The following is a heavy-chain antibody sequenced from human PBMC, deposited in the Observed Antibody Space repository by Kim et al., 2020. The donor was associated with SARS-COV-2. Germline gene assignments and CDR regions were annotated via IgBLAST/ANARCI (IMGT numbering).Heavy chain of an antibody. D-gene: IGHD3-10*01. J-gene: IGHJ4*02. Sequence: GGSLRLSCAASGFTFSNYEMNWVRQAPGKGLEWVSYISSSGSSTDYADSVRGRFTISRDNAKKSLYLQMKSLRADDTALYYCTRDNHELADFDSWGQGAL. CDR1: GFTFSNYE. CDR3: TRDNHELADFDS. CDR2: ISSSGSST. V-gene: IGHV3-48*03.